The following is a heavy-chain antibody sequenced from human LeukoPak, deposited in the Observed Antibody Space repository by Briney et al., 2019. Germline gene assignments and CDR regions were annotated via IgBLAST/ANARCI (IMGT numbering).Heavy chain of an antibody. Sequence: ASVKVSFNASGYTFTIYGISWVRQAPGQGLEWMGWISAYNGNTNYAQKLQGRVTMTTDTSTSTAYMELRSLRSDDTAVYYCARVLRSSLILNGYYNGLDYCGQGTLVTVSS. J-gene: IGHJ4*02. V-gene: IGHV1-18*01. D-gene: IGHD3-9*01. CDR1: GYTFTIYG. CDR3: ARVLRSSLILNGYYNGLDY. CDR2: ISAYNGNT.